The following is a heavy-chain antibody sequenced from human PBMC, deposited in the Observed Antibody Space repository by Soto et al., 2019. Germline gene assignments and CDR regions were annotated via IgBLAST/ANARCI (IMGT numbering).Heavy chain of an antibody. J-gene: IGHJ5*02. CDR2: ISGSGGST. Sequence: EVQLLESGGGLVQPGGSLRLSCAASGFTFSSYAMSWVRQAPGKGLEWVSAISGSGGSTYYADSVKGRFTISRDNSKNPLYLQMNTLGAEDRALYSCGARLGEFLSEGRANWSAPWAQEPLVTVPS. V-gene: IGHV3-23*01. CDR1: GFTFSSYA. D-gene: IGHD3-10*01. CDR3: GARLGEFLSEGRANWSAP.